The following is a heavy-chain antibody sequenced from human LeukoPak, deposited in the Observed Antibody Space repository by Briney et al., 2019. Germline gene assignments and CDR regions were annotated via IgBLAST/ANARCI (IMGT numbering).Heavy chain of an antibody. Sequence: GGSLRLSCAASGFTFSSYAMTWVRQAPGKGLEWVSVISGSGGSTYYADSVKGRFTIARDNSKNTLYLQMNSLRAEDTAVYYCAKAPAGAAAAYYYYGMDVWGQGTTVTISS. D-gene: IGHD6-13*01. V-gene: IGHV3-23*01. J-gene: IGHJ6*02. CDR3: AKAPAGAAAAYYYYGMDV. CDR1: GFTFSSYA. CDR2: ISGSGGST.